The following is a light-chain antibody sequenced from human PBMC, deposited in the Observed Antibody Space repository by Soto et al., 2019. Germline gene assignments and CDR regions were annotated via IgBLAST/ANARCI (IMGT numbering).Light chain of an antibody. V-gene: IGKV3-15*01. CDR3: QQYDEWPHSYT. J-gene: IGKJ2*01. CDR2: GAS. Sequence: EILMTQYPATLSVSPGERATLSCRASQSVSSKLAWYQQKPGKATRLLIYGASTRATGIPARISGSGSGKEFTLTISSLQSEDFAIYYCQQYDEWPHSYTFGQGTKVDIK. CDR1: QSVSSK.